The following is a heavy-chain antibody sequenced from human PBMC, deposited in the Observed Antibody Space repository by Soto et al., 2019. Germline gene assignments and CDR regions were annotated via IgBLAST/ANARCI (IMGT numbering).Heavy chain of an antibody. D-gene: IGHD3-10*02. CDR2: ISYDGSDK. V-gene: IGHV3-30*18. J-gene: IGHJ4*02. CDR1: GFTFSTYG. CDR3: AKEHSGLYSRHYFNS. Sequence: LRLSCAASGFTFSTYGMHWVRQAPGKGLEWVAVISYDGSDKDYEDSVKGRFTISRDNSKNTLDLQMISLRAEDTAVYYCAKEHSGLYSRHYFNSWGQGTLVTVSS.